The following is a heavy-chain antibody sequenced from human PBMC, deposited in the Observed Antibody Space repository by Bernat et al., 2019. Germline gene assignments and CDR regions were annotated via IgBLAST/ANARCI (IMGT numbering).Heavy chain of an antibody. V-gene: IGHV3-23*01. Sequence: EVQLLESGGGLVQPGGPLRLSCAASGFTFSSYAMTWVRQAPGKGLEWVSGISGSGGSTYYADSVKGRFTISRDNSKNTLYLQMNSLRAEDTAIYYCARGAIITLATGVHDYWGQGTLVTVSS. J-gene: IGHJ4*02. CDR1: GFTFSSYA. CDR3: ARGAIITLATGVHDY. CDR2: ISGSGGST. D-gene: IGHD5-12*01.